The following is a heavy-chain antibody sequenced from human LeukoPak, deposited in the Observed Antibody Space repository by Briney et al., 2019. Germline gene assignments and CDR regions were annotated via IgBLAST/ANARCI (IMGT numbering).Heavy chain of an antibody. J-gene: IGHJ4*02. Sequence: GGSLRLSCAASGFTFSSYGMHWVRQAPGKGLDWVAVVSSDGSNKYYADSVKGRFTISRDNSKNTLYLQMNSLRAEDTAVYYCAKGQRSSWYYFDYWGQGTLVTVSS. CDR2: VSSDGSNK. CDR3: AKGQRSSWYYFDY. D-gene: IGHD6-13*01. CDR1: GFTFSSYG. V-gene: IGHV3-30*18.